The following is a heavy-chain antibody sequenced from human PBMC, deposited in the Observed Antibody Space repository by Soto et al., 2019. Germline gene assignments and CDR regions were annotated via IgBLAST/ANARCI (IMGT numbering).Heavy chain of an antibody. CDR2: DGAGGTI. J-gene: IGHJ4*02. CDR3: ARQGPYGDHAH. V-gene: IGHV3-48*02. CDR1: GFTLSSYS. Sequence: VQLVESGGGLVQPGGSLKVSCVVSGFTLSSYSMNWVRQAPGKGLEWVSHDGAGGTILYADSVKGRFTVSRDNAKNSLYLQMNSLRDEDTAVYYCARQGPYGDHAHWGQGTLVTVSS. D-gene: IGHD4-17*01.